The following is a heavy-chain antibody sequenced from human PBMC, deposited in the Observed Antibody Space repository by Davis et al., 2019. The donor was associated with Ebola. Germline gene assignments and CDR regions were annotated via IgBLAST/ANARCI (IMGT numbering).Heavy chain of an antibody. Sequence: GESLKISCAASGFTFSSFWMSWVRQAPGKGLEWVASIKQDGSVRHYVDSVKGRFTISRDNPKNSLSLEVNSLRAEDTAVCYCAKLRGDYTVLHYWGQGTLVTVSS. CDR2: IKQDGSVR. CDR3: AKLRGDYTVLHY. CDR1: GFTFSSFW. V-gene: IGHV3-7*01. J-gene: IGHJ4*02. D-gene: IGHD4-17*01.